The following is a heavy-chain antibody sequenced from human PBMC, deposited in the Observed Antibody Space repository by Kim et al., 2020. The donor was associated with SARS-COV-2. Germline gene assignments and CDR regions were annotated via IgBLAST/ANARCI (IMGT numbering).Heavy chain of an antibody. J-gene: IGHJ4*02. D-gene: IGHD3-22*01. Sequence: NYAQKFQGRVTITADESTSTAYMELSSLRSEDTAVYYCARSDDSSGYYGYWGQGTLVTVSS. CDR3: ARSDDSSGYYGY. V-gene: IGHV1-69*01.